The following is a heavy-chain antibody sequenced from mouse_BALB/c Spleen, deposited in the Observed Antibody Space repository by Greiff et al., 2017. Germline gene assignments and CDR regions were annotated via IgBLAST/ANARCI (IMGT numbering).Heavy chain of an antibody. Sequence: QVQLQQSGAELMKPGASVKISCKATGYTFSSYWIEWVKQRPGHGLEWIGEILPGSGSTNYNEKFKGKATFTADTSSNTAYMQLSSLTSEDSAVYYCARRGASLLRHYFDYWGQGTTLTVSS. D-gene: IGHD1-2*01. J-gene: IGHJ2*01. CDR3: ARRGASLLRHYFDY. CDR1: GYTFSSYW. V-gene: IGHV1-9*01. CDR2: ILPGSGST.